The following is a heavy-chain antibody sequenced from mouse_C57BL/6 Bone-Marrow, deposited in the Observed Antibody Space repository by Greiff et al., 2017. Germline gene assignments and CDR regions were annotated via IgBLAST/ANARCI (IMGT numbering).Heavy chain of an antibody. CDR2: ISDGGSYT. CDR3: ARGRGTAVVATDFDD. V-gene: IGHV5-4*03. J-gene: IGHJ2*01. CDR1: GFTFSSYA. D-gene: IGHD1-1*01. Sequence: EVKVEESGGGLVKPGGSLKLSCAASGFTFSSYAMSWVRQTPEKRLEWVATISDGGSYTYYPDNVKGRFTISRDNAKNNLYLQMSHLKSEDTAMYYCARGRGTAVVATDFDDWGQGTTLTVAS.